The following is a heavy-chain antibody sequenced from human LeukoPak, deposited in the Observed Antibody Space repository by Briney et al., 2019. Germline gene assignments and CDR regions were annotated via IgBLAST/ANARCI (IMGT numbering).Heavy chain of an antibody. V-gene: IGHV5-51*01. CDR3: ARRYCSGGSCYYFDY. D-gene: IGHD2-15*01. Sequence: GESLKISCKGSGYGFSTYRIAWVRQMPGKGLEWMGIIYPGDSTTRYSPSFQGQVTISADKSISTAYLQWSSLKASDTAMYYCARRYCSGGSCYYFDYWGQGTLVTVSS. J-gene: IGHJ4*02. CDR1: GYGFSTYR. CDR2: IYPGDSTT.